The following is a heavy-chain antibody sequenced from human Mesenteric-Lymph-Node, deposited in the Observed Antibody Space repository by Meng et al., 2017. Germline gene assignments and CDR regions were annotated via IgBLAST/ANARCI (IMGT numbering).Heavy chain of an antibody. V-gene: IGHV3-15*04. CDR1: GFTFSHVC. Sequence: GESLKISCAASGFTFSHVCMTLVRQAPGKGLEWVGRIGGDGVTTHYAAPGKGRFTISRDDSKSNLYMQMNRLKTEDTVIYYCSTSDYCAGQIVDYWGQGTLVTVSS. J-gene: IGHJ4*02. D-gene: IGHD4/OR15-4a*01. CDR3: STSDYCAGQIVDY. CDR2: IGGDGVTT.